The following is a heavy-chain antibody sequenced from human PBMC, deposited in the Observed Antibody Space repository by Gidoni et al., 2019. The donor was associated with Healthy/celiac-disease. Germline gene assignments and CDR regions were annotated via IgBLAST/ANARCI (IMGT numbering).Heavy chain of an antibody. Sequence: EVQLVESGGGLIQPGGSLRLSCAASGFTVSSNYMSWVRQAPGKGLEWVSVIYSGGSTYYADSVKGRFTISRDNSKNTLYLQMNSLRAEDTAVYYCARGDLIAAAGTPFDYWGQGTLVTVSS. J-gene: IGHJ4*02. D-gene: IGHD6-13*01. CDR1: GFTVSSNY. CDR2: IYSGGST. CDR3: ARGDLIAAAGTPFDY. V-gene: IGHV3-53*01.